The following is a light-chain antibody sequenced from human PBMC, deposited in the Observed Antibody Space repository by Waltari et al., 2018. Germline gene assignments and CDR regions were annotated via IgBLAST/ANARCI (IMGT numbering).Light chain of an antibody. CDR3: QQYSSSSWT. Sequence: EIVLTQSPGTLSLSPGDRATLSCRASQSVSSTYLAWYQQKPGQAPGLLIYGASSRATGILDRFSGSGSGTDFTLTISRLEPEDFAVYYCQQYSSSSWTFGQGTKVEIK. J-gene: IGKJ1*01. V-gene: IGKV3-20*01. CDR2: GAS. CDR1: QSVSSTY.